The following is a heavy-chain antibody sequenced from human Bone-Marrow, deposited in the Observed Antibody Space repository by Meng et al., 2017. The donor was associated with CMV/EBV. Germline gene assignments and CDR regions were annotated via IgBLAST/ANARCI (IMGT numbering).Heavy chain of an antibody. V-gene: IGHV3-15*01. CDR3: TTAHSSVRDY. CDR1: GFTFSNAW. D-gene: IGHD3-10*02. J-gene: IGHJ4*02. CDR2: IKTNTDGATT. Sequence: GESLKISCAASGFTFSNAWMSWVRQAPGKGLEWVGRIKTNTDGATTDYPAPVKGRFTISRDDSKNTLYLQMNSLRAEDTAVYYCTTAHSSVRDYWGQGTLVTVS.